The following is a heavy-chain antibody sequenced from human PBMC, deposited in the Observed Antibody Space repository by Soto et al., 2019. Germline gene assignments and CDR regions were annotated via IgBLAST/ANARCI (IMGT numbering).Heavy chain of an antibody. Sequence: PXETLCLTCTGSGAAINSTVYYWGWIRQPPGKGLEWIGSSNYGGPTYYSPSLQSRVTISLDTAKNHFSLNLRSVTAADAAVYYCARHGAYSTSVYYYYGMDVWGQGTTVTV. V-gene: IGHV4-39*01. CDR3: ARHGAYSTSVYYYYGMDV. CDR2: SNYGGPT. CDR1: GAAINSTVYY. J-gene: IGHJ6*02. D-gene: IGHD6-13*01.